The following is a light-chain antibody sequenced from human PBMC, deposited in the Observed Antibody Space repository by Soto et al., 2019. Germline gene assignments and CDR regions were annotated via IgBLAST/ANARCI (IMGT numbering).Light chain of an antibody. CDR1: SSDVGGFNY. V-gene: IGLV2-14*01. CDR3: SSYTSSTTLRV. CDR2: QVS. J-gene: IGLJ2*01. Sequence: QSALTQPASVSGSPGQSITISCTGTSSDVGGFNYVSWYQQHPGKAPKLIIYQVSNRPSGISNRFSGSKSGNTASLTISGLQAEDDADYYCSSYTSSTTLRVFGGGIKLTVL.